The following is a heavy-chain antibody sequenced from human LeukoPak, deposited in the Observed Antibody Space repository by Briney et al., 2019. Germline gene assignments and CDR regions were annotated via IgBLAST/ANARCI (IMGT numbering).Heavy chain of an antibody. D-gene: IGHD3-9*01. J-gene: IGHJ6*02. CDR1: GGSFSGYY. CDR2: INHSGST. CDR3: ARGRRYFDWLSRPPYYYYGMDV. V-gene: IGHV4-34*01. Sequence: SETLSLTCAVYGGSFSGYYWSWIRQPPGKGLEWIGEINHSGSTNYNPSLKSRVTISVDTSKNQFSLKLRSVTAADTAVYYCARGRRYFDWLSRPPYYYYGMDVWGQGATVTVSS.